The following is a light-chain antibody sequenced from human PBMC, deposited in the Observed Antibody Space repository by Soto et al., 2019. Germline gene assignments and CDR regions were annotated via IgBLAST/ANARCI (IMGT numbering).Light chain of an antibody. CDR2: KAS. J-gene: IGKJ1*01. CDR1: QSITDW. V-gene: IGKV1-5*03. Sequence: DIQMTQSPSTLSASVGDRVTITCRAIQSITDWLAWYQQKPGKAPKFLIYKASNLEGGVPSRFSGSGSGTEFTLTISSVQPDDFATYYCQYWDDYSWTFGQGTKAEIK. CDR3: QYWDDYSWT.